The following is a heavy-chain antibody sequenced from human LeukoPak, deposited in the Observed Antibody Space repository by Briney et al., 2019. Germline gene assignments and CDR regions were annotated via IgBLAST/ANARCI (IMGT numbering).Heavy chain of an antibody. CDR2: INSDGSSK. CDR1: GFTFSSYW. D-gene: IGHD6-19*01. CDR3: AREGIAVAGRYYFDY. J-gene: IGHJ4*02. V-gene: IGHV3-74*01. Sequence: PGGSLRLSCAASGFTFSSYWMHWVRQAPGKGLVWVSRINSDGSSKSYADSVKGRFTISRDNAKNTLYLQMNSLRAEDTAVYYCAREGIAVAGRYYFDYWGQGTLVTVSS.